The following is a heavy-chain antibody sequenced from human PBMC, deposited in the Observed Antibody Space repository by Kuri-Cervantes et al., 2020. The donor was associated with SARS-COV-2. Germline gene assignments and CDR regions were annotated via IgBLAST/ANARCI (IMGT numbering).Heavy chain of an antibody. J-gene: IGHJ6*02. CDR1: GFTFSSYW. V-gene: IGHV3-74*01. CDR2: INSDGSST. D-gene: IGHD2-2*01. CDR3: ARDSVVVPAASYYYYGMDV. Sequence: GESLKISCAASGFTFSSYWMHWVRQAPGKGLVWVSRINSDGSSTSYADSVKGRFTISRDNAKNSLYLQMNSLRAEDTAVYYCARDSVVVPAASYYYYGMDVWGQGTMVTVSS.